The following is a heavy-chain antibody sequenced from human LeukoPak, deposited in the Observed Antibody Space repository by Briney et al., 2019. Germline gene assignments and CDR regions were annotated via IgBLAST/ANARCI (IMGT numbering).Heavy chain of an antibody. CDR1: GFNFSSYW. CDR2: IKEDGSEK. J-gene: IGHJ6*03. V-gene: IGHV3-7*01. Sequence: GGSLRLSCAASGFNFSSYWMTWVRQAPGKGLEWVANIKEDGSEKHHVDSVKGRLTISRDNAKNSLYLQMNSLRAEDTAVYYCARDPVHSSGWFAVSYYYMDVWGKGTTVTVSS. D-gene: IGHD6-19*01. CDR3: ARDPVHSSGWFAVSYYYMDV.